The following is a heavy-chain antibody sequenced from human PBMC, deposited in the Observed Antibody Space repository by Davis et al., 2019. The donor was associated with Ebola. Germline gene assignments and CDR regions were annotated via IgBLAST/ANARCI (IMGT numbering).Heavy chain of an antibody. CDR2: ISYDGSNK. D-gene: IGHD3-10*01. CDR3: ASCHLWFGEGYGMDV. Sequence: PGGSLRLSCAASGFTFSSYAMHWVRQAPGKGLEWVAVISYDGSNKYYADSVKGRFTISRDNSKNTLYLQMNSLRAEDTAVYYCASCHLWFGEGYGMDVWGQGTMVTVSS. V-gene: IGHV3-30*04. J-gene: IGHJ6*02. CDR1: GFTFSSYA.